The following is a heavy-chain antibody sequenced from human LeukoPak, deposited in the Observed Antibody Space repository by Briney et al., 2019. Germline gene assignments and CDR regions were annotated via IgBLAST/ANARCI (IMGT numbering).Heavy chain of an antibody. V-gene: IGHV3-23*01. Sequence: GGSLRLSCAAFGFTFSSYTLSWVRQTPGKGLEWVSAISGSGDSTYYADSLKGRFTISRDSSKNTLYLQMNSLRAEDAAVYYCARMLRGVSAAFDNWGQGTLVTVSS. J-gene: IGHJ4*02. CDR3: ARMLRGVSAAFDN. D-gene: IGHD3-10*01. CDR1: GFTFSSYT. CDR2: ISGSGDST.